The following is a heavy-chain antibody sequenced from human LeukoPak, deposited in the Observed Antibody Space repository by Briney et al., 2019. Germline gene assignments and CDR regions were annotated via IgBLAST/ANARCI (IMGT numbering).Heavy chain of an antibody. J-gene: IGHJ4*02. CDR1: GFTFNNHA. V-gene: IGHV3-23*01. D-gene: IGHD3-10*01. CDR3: TKDFRGSGYFFDY. CDR2: ISGSGDNT. Sequence: GGSLRLSCVVSGFTFNNHAMSWVRQAPGKGLEWVSTISGSGDNTFYAGSVRGRFTISRDNSKNTLYLQMDSLRAEDTAIYYCTKDFRGSGYFFDYWGQGTPVTVSS.